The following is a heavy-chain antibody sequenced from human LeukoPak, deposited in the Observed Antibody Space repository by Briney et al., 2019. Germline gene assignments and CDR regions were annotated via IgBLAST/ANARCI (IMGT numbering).Heavy chain of an antibody. D-gene: IGHD3-16*02. CDR1: GYTFTGYY. CDR2: INPNSGGT. J-gene: IGHJ4*02. CDR3: ASYDYVWGSYRPGVDY. V-gene: IGHV1-2*06. Sequence: ASVKVSCKASGYTFTGYYMHWVRQAPGQGLEWMGRINPNSGGTNYAQKFQGRVTMTRDTSISTAYMELSRLRSDDTAVYYCASYDYVWGSYRPGVDYWAREPWSPSPQ.